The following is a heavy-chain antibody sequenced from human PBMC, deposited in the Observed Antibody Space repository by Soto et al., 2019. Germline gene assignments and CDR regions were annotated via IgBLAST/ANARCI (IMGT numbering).Heavy chain of an antibody. CDR1: GFTFSDYY. CDR3: ARDLENCGGECSSAFDI. CDR2: ISSSGSTI. J-gene: IGHJ3*02. D-gene: IGHD2-21*01. V-gene: IGHV3-11*04. Sequence: GGSLRLSCAASGFTFSDYYMSWIRQAPGKGLEWVSYISSSGSTIYYADSVKGRFTISRDNAKNSLYLQMNSLTAADTAVYYCARDLENCGGECSSAFDIWGQGTMVTVSS.